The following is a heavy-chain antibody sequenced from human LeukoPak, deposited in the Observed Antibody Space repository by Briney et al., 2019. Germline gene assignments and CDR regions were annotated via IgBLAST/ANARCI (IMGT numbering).Heavy chain of an antibody. CDR3: ARNGDDSSDYYYFDY. J-gene: IGHJ4*02. CDR2: IYNSGTT. V-gene: IGHV4-30-4*07. Sequence: SETLSLTCAVSGDSISSGDYSWSWIRQPPGKGLEWIGDIYNSGTTNYNPSLKSRVTISVDTSKNQFSLKLSSVTAADTAIYYCARNGDDSSDYYYFDYWGQGTLVTVSS. CDR1: GDSISSGDYS. D-gene: IGHD3-22*01.